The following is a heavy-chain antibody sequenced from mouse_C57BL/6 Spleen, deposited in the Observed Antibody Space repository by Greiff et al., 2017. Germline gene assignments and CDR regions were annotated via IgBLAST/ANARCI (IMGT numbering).Heavy chain of an antibody. D-gene: IGHD1-1*01. J-gene: IGHJ2*01. V-gene: IGHV1-82*01. Sequence: QVQLQQSGPELVKPGASVKISCKASGYAFSSSWMNWVKQRPGKGLEWIGRIYPGDGDTNYNGKFKGKATLTADKSSSTAYMQLSSLTSEDSAVYFCARSGFITTVPIDYWGQGTTLTVSS. CDR2: IYPGDGDT. CDR3: ARSGFITTVPIDY. CDR1: GYAFSSSW.